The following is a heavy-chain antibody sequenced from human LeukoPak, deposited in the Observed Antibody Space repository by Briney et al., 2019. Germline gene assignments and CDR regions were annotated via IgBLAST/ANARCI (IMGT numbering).Heavy chain of an antibody. CDR1: GYTFTGYY. D-gene: IGHD2-15*01. J-gene: IGHJ4*02. Sequence: ASVKVSCKASGYTFTGYYMHWVRQAPGQGLEWMGWINPNTGDTKYAQNFQGRVTMTRDTTISTAYMELTRLTFDDTAVYCCASYPRYVSSPPFDYWGQGTLVTVSS. V-gene: IGHV1-2*02. CDR2: INPNTGDT. CDR3: ASYPRYVSSPPFDY.